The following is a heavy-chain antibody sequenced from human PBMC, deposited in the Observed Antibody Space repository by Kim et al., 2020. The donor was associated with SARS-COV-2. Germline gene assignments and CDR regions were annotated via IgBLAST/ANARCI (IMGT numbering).Heavy chain of an antibody. J-gene: IGHJ5*02. V-gene: IGHV4-39*07. CDR1: GGSISSSSYY. Sequence: SETLSLTCTVSGGSISSSSYYWGWIRQPPGKGLEWIGSIYYSGSTYYNPSLKSRVTISVDTSKNQFSLKLSSVTAADTAVYYCARGIAAADSWFDPWGQG. D-gene: IGHD6-13*01. CDR2: IYYSGST. CDR3: ARGIAAADSWFDP.